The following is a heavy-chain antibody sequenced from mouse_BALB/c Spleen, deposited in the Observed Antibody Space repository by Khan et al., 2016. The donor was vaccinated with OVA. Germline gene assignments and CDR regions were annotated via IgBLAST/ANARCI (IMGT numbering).Heavy chain of an antibody. Sequence: EVQLQESGPELVKPGASVRMSCRASGYTFTDYYMKWMKQSHGKSLEWIGDINPYNGDTFYNQKFKGKATLTVDKSSSTAYMQLNSLTSEDSAVYYCARGLFDVWGAGTTVTGSS. V-gene: IGHV1-19*01. CDR1: GYTFTDYY. J-gene: IGHJ1*01. CDR2: INPYNGDT. CDR3: ARGLFDV.